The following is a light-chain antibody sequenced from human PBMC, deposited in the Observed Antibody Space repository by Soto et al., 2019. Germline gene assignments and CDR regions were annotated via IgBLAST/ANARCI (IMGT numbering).Light chain of an antibody. V-gene: IGLV1-51*01. CDR1: SSNIGNNY. CDR3: GTWDSSLGIGV. CDR2: DND. Sequence: QSVLTQPPSLSAAPGQKVTISCSGSSSNIGNNYVSWYQQVPGTAPKVVTYDNDKRPSGIPDRFSGSKSGTSATLGITGLQTGDEANYYCGTWDSSLGIGVFGGGTKVTVL. J-gene: IGLJ3*02.